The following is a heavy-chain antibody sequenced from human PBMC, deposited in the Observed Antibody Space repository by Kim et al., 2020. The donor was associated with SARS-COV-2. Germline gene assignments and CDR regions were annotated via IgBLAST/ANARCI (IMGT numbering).Heavy chain of an antibody. D-gene: IGHD1-26*01. CDR2: IFPGGSDI. CDR1: GYTFTHYW. Sequence: GESLKISCEGSGYTFTHYWIVWVRQMPGKGLEWMGIIFPGGSDIRYSPSFQGQVTISVDKSVSTAYLRWSSLRASDTAMYYCARRGSGNYDYFDYWGKGTLVTVSS. V-gene: IGHV5-51*01. J-gene: IGHJ4*02. CDR3: ARRGSGNYDYFDY.